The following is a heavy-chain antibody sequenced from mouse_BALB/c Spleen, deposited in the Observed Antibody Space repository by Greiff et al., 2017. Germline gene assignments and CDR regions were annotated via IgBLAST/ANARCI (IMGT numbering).Heavy chain of an antibody. V-gene: IGHV1-7*01. Sequence: VQLQQSGAELAKPGASVKMSCKASGYTFTSYWMHWVKQRPGQGLEWIGYINPSTGYTEYNQKFKDKATLTADKSSSTAYMQLSSLTSEDSAVYYCASQLTGSFAYWGQGTLVTVSA. CDR2: INPSTGYT. J-gene: IGHJ3*01. CDR1: GYTFTSYW. D-gene: IGHD4-1*01. CDR3: ASQLTGSFAY.